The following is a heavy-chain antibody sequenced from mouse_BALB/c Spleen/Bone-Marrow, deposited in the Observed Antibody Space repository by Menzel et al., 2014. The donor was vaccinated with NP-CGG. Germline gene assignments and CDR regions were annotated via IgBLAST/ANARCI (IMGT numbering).Heavy chain of an antibody. D-gene: IGHD5-1-1*01. J-gene: IGHJ2*01. V-gene: IGHV1-7*01. CDR2: INPSTGYI. CDR3: ARGKYETCFDN. CDR1: GYTFTSYW. Sequence: VQLQQSGAELAKPGASVKMSCKASGYTFTSYWMHWVKQRPGRGLEWIGYINPSTGYIDYNQNLKDKATLTADKSSSTAYIRLGRLTSESSAVYFSARGKYETCFDNTGEDATLTVSS.